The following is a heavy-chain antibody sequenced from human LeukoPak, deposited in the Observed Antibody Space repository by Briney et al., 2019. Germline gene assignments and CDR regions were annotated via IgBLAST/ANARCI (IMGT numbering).Heavy chain of an antibody. Sequence: GASVKVSCKASGYTFTDYEINWVRQAAGQGLEWMAWINPNSGKTGYGRNFQGRLTIIRDTSISTVYMELTSLRSEDTAVYYCATPNNIDAFDIWGQGTMVTVSS. D-gene: IGHD1-14*01. V-gene: IGHV1-8*03. CDR3: ATPNNIDAFDI. CDR2: INPNSGKT. CDR1: GYTFTDYE. J-gene: IGHJ3*02.